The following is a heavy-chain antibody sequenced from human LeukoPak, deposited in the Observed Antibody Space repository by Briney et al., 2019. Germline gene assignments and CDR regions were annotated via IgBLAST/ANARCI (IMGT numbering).Heavy chain of an antibody. V-gene: IGHV3-21*01. CDR2: ISSGSNYI. J-gene: IGHJ4*02. Sequence: GGSLRLSCAASGFTFSGYSMNWVRQAPGRGLEWVSSISSGSNYIYYADSVKGRFTVSRDNAKNSLYLQMNSLRAEDTAVYYCARGILVLCYWGQGTLVTVSS. CDR3: ARGILVLCY. CDR1: GFTFSGYS. D-gene: IGHD1-7*01.